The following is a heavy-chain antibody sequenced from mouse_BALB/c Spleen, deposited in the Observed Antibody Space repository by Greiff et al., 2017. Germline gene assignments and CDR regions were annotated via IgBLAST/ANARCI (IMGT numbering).Heavy chain of an antibody. CDR1: GYTFTSYW. V-gene: IGHV1-69*02. D-gene: IGHD2-14*01. CDR3: ANYGYDVYAMDY. CDR2: IDPSDSYT. Sequence: QVQLLQPGAELVKPGASVKLSCKASGYTFTSYWMHWVKQRPGQGLEWIGEIDPSDSYTNYNQKFKGKATLTVDKSSNTAYMQLSSLTSEDSAVYYSANYGYDVYAMDYWGQGTSVTVSS. J-gene: IGHJ4*01.